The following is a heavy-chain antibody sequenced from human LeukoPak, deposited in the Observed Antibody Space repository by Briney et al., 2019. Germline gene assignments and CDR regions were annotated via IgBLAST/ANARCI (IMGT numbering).Heavy chain of an antibody. J-gene: IGHJ3*02. CDR3: ARERGRQWLDPTGDAFDI. Sequence: GGSLRLSCAASGFTFSSYSMNWVRQAPGKGLEWVSSISSSSSYIYYADSVKGRFTISRDNAKNSLYLRMNSLRAEDTAVYYCARERGRQWLDPTGDAFDIWGQGTMVTVSS. V-gene: IGHV3-21*01. CDR1: GFTFSSYS. CDR2: ISSSSSYI. D-gene: IGHD6-19*01.